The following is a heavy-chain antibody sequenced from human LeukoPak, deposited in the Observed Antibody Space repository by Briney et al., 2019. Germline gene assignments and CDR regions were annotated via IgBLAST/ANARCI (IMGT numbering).Heavy chain of an antibody. D-gene: IGHD3-3*01. CDR2: IYYSGST. CDR1: GGSITNSSYH. V-gene: IGHV4-39*01. Sequence: ETSETLSLTCSVSGGSITNSSYHWGWIRQPPGTGLEWIGSIYYSGSTYYNPSLKSRATISVDTSKNQISLKVSSVTAADSALYFCARQRTSGSASNLRVAQIDSWGQGTLVTVSS. J-gene: IGHJ4*02. CDR3: ARQRTSGSASNLRVAQIDS.